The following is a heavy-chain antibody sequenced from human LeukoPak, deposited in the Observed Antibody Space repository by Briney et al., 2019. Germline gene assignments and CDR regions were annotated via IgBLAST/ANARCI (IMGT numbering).Heavy chain of an antibody. V-gene: IGHV3-66*01. J-gene: IGHJ4*02. CDR1: GFTVSSNY. D-gene: IGHD6-13*01. CDR3: ARMAAAGPLGY. Sequence: PGGSLRLSCAASGFTVSSNYMSWVRQAPGKGLEWVSVIYSGGSTYYADSVKGRFTISRDNSKNTLYLQMNSLRAEDTAVYYCARMAAAGPLGYWGQGTLVTVSS. CDR2: IYSGGST.